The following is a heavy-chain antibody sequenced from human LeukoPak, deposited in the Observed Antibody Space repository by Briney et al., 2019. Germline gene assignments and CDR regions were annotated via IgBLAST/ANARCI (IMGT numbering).Heavy chain of an antibody. D-gene: IGHD3-22*01. CDR3: ARGSRGTMIVVVTHYYYYYGMDV. J-gene: IGHJ6*02. CDR2: INHSGST. V-gene: IGHV4-34*01. CDR1: GGSFSGYY. Sequence: SETLFLTCAVYGGSFSGYYWSWIRQPPGKGLEWIGEINHSGSTNYNPSLKSRVTISVDTSKNQFSLKLSSVTAADTAVYYCARGSRGTMIVVVTHYYYYYGMDVWGQGTTVTVSS.